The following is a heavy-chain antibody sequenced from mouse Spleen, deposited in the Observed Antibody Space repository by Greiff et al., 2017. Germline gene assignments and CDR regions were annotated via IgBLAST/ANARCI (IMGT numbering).Heavy chain of an antibody. V-gene: IGHV14-4*01. CDR3: TTDWGFGY. Sequence: DVQLVESGAELVRPGASVKLSCTASGFNIKDDYMHWVKQRPEQGLEWIGWIDPENGDTEYASKFQGKATITADTSSNTAYLQLSSLTSEDTAVYYCTTDWGFGYWGQGTTLTVSS. J-gene: IGHJ2*01. D-gene: IGHD4-1*01. CDR1: GFNIKDDY. CDR2: IDPENGDT.